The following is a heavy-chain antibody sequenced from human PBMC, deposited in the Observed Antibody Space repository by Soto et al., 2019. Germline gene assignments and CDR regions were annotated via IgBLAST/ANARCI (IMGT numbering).Heavy chain of an antibody. D-gene: IGHD3-3*01. J-gene: IGHJ4*02. V-gene: IGHV1-69*01. Sequence: QVQLVQSGAEVKKPGSSVKVSCKASGGTFSSYAISWVRQAPGQVLEWMGGIIPIFGTANYAQKFQGRVTITADESTSTAYMELSSLRSEDTAVYYCARDPTTIFGGGFDYWGQGTLVTVSS. CDR3: ARDPTTIFGGGFDY. CDR1: GGTFSSYA. CDR2: IIPIFGTA.